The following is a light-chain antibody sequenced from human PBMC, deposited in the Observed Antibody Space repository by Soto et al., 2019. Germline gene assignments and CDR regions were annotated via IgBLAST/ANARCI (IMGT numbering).Light chain of an antibody. CDR1: SSDVGSNNL. J-gene: IGLJ2*01. CDR3: CTYASSSYDVV. V-gene: IGLV2-23*01. Sequence: QSVLTQPASVSGSPGQSVTISCTRTSSDVGSNNLVSWYQQHPGKAPKLMIYDGSKRPSGVSNRFSGSKSGTAASLTISGLQVEDEADYYCCTYASSSYDVVFGGGTKVTVL. CDR2: DGS.